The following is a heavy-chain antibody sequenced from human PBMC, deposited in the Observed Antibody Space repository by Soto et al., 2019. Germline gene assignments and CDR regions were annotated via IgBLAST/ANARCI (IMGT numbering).Heavy chain of an antibody. D-gene: IGHD5-18*01. Sequence: QAQLVQSGAEVKKPGASVKVSCKASGYTFYSHSISWVRQAPGQGLEWMGRVNGDYGNTQYAQKFRGRATMTKDTYTTTVYMELTNLRSDDTAVYYCARCIQGDYYYGMDVWGQGTTVTVSS. J-gene: IGHJ6*02. CDR1: GYTFYSHS. CDR3: ARCIQGDYYYGMDV. V-gene: IGHV1-18*01. CDR2: VNGDYGNT.